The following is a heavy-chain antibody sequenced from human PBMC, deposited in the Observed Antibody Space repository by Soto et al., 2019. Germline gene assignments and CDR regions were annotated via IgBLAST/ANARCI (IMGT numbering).Heavy chain of an antibody. CDR3: ARRAFGSSRSFDI. CDR1: GFAFSSHP. D-gene: IGHD6-6*01. Sequence: VQLLESGGDLVHPGGSLRLSCTGSGFAFSSHPMSWVRQAPERGLEWVSGISDGGDLTYNADSVRGRFTISRDNSKNTIFLQMNSLRVEDTAVYYCARRAFGSSRSFDIWGQGTMVTVSS. CDR2: ISDGGDLT. V-gene: IGHV3-23*01. J-gene: IGHJ3*02.